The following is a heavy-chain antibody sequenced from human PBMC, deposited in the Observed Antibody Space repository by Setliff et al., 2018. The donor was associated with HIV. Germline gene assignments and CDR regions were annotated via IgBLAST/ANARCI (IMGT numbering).Heavy chain of an antibody. J-gene: IGHJ4*02. V-gene: IGHV4-34*01. D-gene: IGHD3-22*01. CDR2: ITHSGRT. CDR1: SGSFSGYR. Sequence: SETLSLTCAVYSGSFSGYRWTWIRQPPGKGLEWIGEITHSGRTNYNPSLKSRVTISVDTSKNQFSLKLSSVTAADTAVYYCARDDYLDSSGYEGASYWGRGTLVTVSS. CDR3: ARDDYLDSSGYEGASY.